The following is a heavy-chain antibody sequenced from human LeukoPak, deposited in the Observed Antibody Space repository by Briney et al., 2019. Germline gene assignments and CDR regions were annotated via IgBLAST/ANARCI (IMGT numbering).Heavy chain of an antibody. CDR2: IYHSGST. D-gene: IGHD6-6*01. CDR3: ARATAGWQLRLHYYYYMDV. Sequence: SETLSLTCTVSGYSISSGYYWGWIRQPPGKGLEWIGSIYHSGSTYYNPSLKSRVTISVDTSKNQFSLKLSSVTAADTAVYYCARATAGWQLRLHYYYYMDVWGKGTTVTVSS. CDR1: GYSISSGYY. V-gene: IGHV4-38-2*02. J-gene: IGHJ6*03.